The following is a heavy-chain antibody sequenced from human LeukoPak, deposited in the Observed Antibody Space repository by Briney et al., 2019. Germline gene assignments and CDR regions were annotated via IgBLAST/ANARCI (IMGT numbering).Heavy chain of an antibody. CDR1: GFTFSGSA. CDR3: ARVHRSALTTVITPWYYYMDV. CDR2: IRSKANSYAT. J-gene: IGHJ6*03. Sequence: GGSLRLSCAASGFTFSGSAMHWVRQASGKGLEWVGRIRSKANSYATAYAASVKGRFTISRDDSKNTAYLQMNSLKTEDTAVYYCARVHRSALTTVITPWYYYMDVWGKGTTVTVSS. V-gene: IGHV3-73*01. D-gene: IGHD4-17*01.